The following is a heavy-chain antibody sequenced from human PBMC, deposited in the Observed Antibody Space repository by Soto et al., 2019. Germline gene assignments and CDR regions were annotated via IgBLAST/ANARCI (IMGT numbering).Heavy chain of an antibody. Sequence: SVEVSWKASGGAFSSYAISWVLQAPGQGLEWMGGIIPIFGTANYAQKFQGRVTITADESTSTAYMELSSLRSEDTAVYYCARKWLARRRYYYGMDVWGQGTTVTVSS. CDR1: GGAFSSYA. D-gene: IGHD5-12*01. CDR3: ARKWLARRRYYYGMDV. CDR2: IIPIFGTA. V-gene: IGHV1-69*13. J-gene: IGHJ6*02.